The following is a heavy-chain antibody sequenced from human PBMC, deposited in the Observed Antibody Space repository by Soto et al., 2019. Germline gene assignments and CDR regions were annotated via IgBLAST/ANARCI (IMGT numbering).Heavy chain of an antibody. CDR2: IYPGDSHT. CDR1: GYSFTTYW. V-gene: IGHV5-51*01. Sequence: GESLKISCKGSGYSFTTYWIGWVRQMPGKGLEWMGIIYPGDSHTRYSPSFQGQVTISADKSISTAYLQWSSLKASDTAMYYCARPHLYMTTMTLAYWGQGTLVTVSS. D-gene: IGHD4-4*01. CDR3: ARPHLYMTTMTLAY. J-gene: IGHJ4*02.